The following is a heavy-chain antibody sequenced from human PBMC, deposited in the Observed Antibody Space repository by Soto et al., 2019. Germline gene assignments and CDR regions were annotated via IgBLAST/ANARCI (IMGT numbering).Heavy chain of an antibody. CDR1: GYTFTSYG. CDR2: ISAYNGNT. J-gene: IGHJ6*02. V-gene: IGHV1-18*04. D-gene: IGHD3-3*01. CDR3: ARDEDYDFWSGHTKYYYYGMDV. Sequence: ASVKVSCKASGYTFTSYGISWVRQAPGQGLEWVGWISAYNGNTNYAQKLQGRVTMTTDTSTSTAYMELRSLRSDDTAVYYCARDEDYDFWSGHTKYYYYGMDVWGQGTTVTVSS.